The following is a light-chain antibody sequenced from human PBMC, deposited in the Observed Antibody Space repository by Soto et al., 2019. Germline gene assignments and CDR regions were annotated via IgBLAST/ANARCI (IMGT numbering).Light chain of an antibody. V-gene: IGKV3-20*01. CDR1: QSVGSSN. CDR2: GTS. Sequence: EIVLTQSPGTLSLSPGERATLSCRASQSVGSSNLAWYQQKPGQAPRLLIYGTSSRATGIPDRFSGSGSGTDFTLTISRLEPEDFAVSYCQHYGSSIFTFGPGTKVDIK. CDR3: QHYGSSIFT. J-gene: IGKJ3*01.